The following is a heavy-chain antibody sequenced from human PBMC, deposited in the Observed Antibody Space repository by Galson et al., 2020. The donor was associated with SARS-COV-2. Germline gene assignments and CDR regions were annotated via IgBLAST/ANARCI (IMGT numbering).Heavy chain of an antibody. D-gene: IGHD3-22*01. CDR2: VYPSGPT. J-gene: IGHJ2*01. Sequence: SETLSLTCTVSGYSVSTTNYWGWVRQPPGRGLEWIGRVYPSGPTYYNPSLKSRVTISVDTSTNQFSLRLDSVTAADTALYYCARQGVNMIVLVTVPGWYFDLWGRGTLVTVSS. V-gene: IGHV4-38-2*02. CDR1: GYSVSTTNY. CDR3: ARQGVNMIVLVTVPGWYFDL.